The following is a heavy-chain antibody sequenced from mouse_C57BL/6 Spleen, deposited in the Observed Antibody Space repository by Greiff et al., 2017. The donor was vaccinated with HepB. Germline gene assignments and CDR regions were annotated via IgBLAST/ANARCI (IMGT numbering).Heavy chain of an antibody. CDR2: IYPGSGNT. J-gene: IGHJ4*01. CDR3: ARGKRAMDY. Sequence: QVQLQQSGAELVRPGASVKLSCKASGYTFTDYYINWVKQRPGQGLEWIARIYPGSGNTYYNEKFKGKATLTAEKSSSTAYMQLSSLTSEDSAVYFCARGKRAMDYWGQGTSVTVSS. V-gene: IGHV1-76*01. CDR1: GYTFTDYY.